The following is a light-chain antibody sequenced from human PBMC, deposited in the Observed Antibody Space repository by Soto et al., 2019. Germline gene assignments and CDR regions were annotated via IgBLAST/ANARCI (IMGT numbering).Light chain of an antibody. J-gene: IGKJ5*01. CDR3: QQSYSTPIT. CDR1: QSISSY. CDR2: AAS. Sequence: DIQMTQSPSSLSASVGDRVTITCRASQSISSYLNWYQQKPGKAPKLLIYAASNLQSGVLSRFSGSGSGTDFTLTISSLQPEDFATYYCQQSYSTPITCGQGTRLEIK. V-gene: IGKV1-39*01.